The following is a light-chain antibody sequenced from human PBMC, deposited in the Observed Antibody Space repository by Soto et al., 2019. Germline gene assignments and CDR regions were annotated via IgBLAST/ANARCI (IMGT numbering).Light chain of an antibody. CDR1: QSISSY. CDR3: QQCYSTPIT. Sequence: DIQMTQSPSSLSASVGDRFTITCRASQSISSYLNWYQQKPGKAPKLLIYAASSLQSGVPSRFSGSGSGTDFTLTISSLQPEDFATYYCQQCYSTPITFGQGTRLEIK. CDR2: AAS. J-gene: IGKJ5*01. V-gene: IGKV1-39*01.